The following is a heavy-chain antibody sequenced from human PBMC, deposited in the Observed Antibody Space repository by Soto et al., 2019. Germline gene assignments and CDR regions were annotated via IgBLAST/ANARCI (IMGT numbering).Heavy chain of an antibody. Sequence: SVTLSLTCTVSGGSISSYYWSWIRQPPGKGPEWIGYMYNTGSTVYNPSFKSRVTISVDTSKNQFSLKLNSVTAADTAVYYCARDLWGYCGTDCYPLDVWGQGTTVTVS. CDR2: MYNTGST. D-gene: IGHD2-21*02. V-gene: IGHV4-59*01. CDR1: GGSISSYY. J-gene: IGHJ6*02. CDR3: ARDLWGYCGTDCYPLDV.